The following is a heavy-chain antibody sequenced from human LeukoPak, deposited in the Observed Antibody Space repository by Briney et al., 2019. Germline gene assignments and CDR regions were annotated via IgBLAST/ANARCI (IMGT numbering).Heavy chain of an antibody. D-gene: IGHD2-15*01. J-gene: IGHJ1*01. Sequence: GASVKVSCKASGYTFTGNYMHWVRQAPGQGLEWMGGIIPIFGSANYAQKFQGRVTITADESTSTAYMALSSLRSEDTAVYYCARDGSARVVVAATSGPHWGQGTLVTVSS. CDR2: IIPIFGSA. CDR3: ARDGSARVVVAATSGPH. V-gene: IGHV1-69*13. CDR1: GYTFTGNY.